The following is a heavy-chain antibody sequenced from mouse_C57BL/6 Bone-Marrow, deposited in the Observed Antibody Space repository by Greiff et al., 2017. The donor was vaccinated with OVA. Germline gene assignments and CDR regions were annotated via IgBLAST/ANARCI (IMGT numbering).Heavy chain of an antibody. D-gene: IGHD1-1*01. J-gene: IGHJ2*01. V-gene: IGHV7-3*01. Sequence: EVQLVESGGGFVQPGDSLSLSCAASGFTFTNYYMSWVRQPPGKALAWLAFIGHKPHGSTTASSASVKGRCTISRDNSQRILYLQMNALRAEDSATYYCARYKGRVAVDYFDYWGQGTALTVSS. CDR1: GFTFTNYY. CDR2: IGHKPHGSTT. CDR3: ARYKGRVAVDYFDY.